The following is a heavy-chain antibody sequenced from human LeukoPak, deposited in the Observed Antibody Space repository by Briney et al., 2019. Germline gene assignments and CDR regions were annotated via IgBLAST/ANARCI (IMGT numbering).Heavy chain of an antibody. J-gene: IGHJ4*02. CDR2: ISSSSSTI. V-gene: IGHV3-48*04. Sequence: GGSLRLSCAASGFTFSSYAMSWVRQAPGKGLEWVSYISSSSSTIYYADSVKGRFTISRDNAKNSLYLQMNSLRAEDTAVYYCARDSLVGGYWGQGTLVTVSS. D-gene: IGHD3-10*01. CDR1: GFTFSSYA. CDR3: ARDSLVGGY.